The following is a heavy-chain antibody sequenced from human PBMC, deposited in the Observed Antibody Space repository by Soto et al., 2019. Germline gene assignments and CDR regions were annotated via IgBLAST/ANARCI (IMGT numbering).Heavy chain of an antibody. J-gene: IGHJ6*02. Sequence: GESLKISCKGSGYSFTSYWIGGVRQMPGKGLEWMGIIYPGDSDTRYSPSFQGQVTISADKSISTAHLQWSSLKASDTAMYYCARHTVSMVPNYYYYGMDVWGQGTTVTVSS. CDR3: ARHTVSMVPNYYYYGMDV. CDR2: IYPGDSDT. V-gene: IGHV5-51*01. CDR1: GYSFTSYW. D-gene: IGHD3-10*01.